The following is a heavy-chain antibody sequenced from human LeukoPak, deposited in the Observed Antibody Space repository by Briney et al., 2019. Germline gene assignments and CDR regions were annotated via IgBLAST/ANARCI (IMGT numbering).Heavy chain of an antibody. Sequence: SGTLSLTCAVSGGSISSSNWWSWVRRPPGKGLEWIGEIYHSGSTNYNPSLKSRVTISVDKSKNQFSLKLSSVTAADTAVYYCARGRRVGYSSSSGYFDYWGQGTLVTVSS. J-gene: IGHJ4*02. CDR2: IYHSGST. CDR1: GGSISSSNW. D-gene: IGHD6-6*01. CDR3: ARGRRVGYSSSSGYFDY. V-gene: IGHV4-4*02.